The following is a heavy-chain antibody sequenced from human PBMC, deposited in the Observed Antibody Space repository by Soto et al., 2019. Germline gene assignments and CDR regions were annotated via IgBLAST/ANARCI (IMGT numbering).Heavy chain of an antibody. D-gene: IGHD5-18*01. J-gene: IGHJ6*02. Sequence: EVQLLESGGGLVQPGGSLRLSCAASGFTFRNYAMTWVRQAPGKGLEGVSGISGNGGTTDYEDSVRGRFTISRENSRNTVYLQMNSLRADDTAVYYCAKAQIQLWPYGMDVWGQGTTVTVSS. CDR2: ISGNGGTT. CDR1: GFTFRNYA. CDR3: AKAQIQLWPYGMDV. V-gene: IGHV3-23*01.